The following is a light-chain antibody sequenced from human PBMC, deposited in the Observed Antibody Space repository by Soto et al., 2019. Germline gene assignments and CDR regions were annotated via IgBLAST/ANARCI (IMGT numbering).Light chain of an antibody. CDR3: TSYTSNGTFV. Sequence: QSALTQPASVSGSPGQSITISCTGTSSDVGGYNFVSWYQQHPGKAPKLMIYDVSNWPSGISSRFSGSKSGNTASLTISGLQAEDEADYYCTSYTSNGTFVFGIGTKVTVL. V-gene: IGLV2-14*01. CDR2: DVS. CDR1: SSDVGGYNF. J-gene: IGLJ1*01.